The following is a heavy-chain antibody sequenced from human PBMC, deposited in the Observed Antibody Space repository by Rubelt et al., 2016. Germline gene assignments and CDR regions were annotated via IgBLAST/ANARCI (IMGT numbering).Heavy chain of an antibody. Sequence: GDSVGISCKASGYTFISHYIHWVRQAPGQGPEWMGIINPSGGNTNYAQKFKGRVTMTRDTSTGTVYMELSSLRSEDTAGDYCIRDESTTNNLYGMDVWGQGTTVTVSS. CDR1: GYTFISHY. V-gene: IGHV1-46*03. CDR3: IRDESTTNNLYGMDV. D-gene: IGHD1-1*01. CDR2: INPSGGNT. J-gene: IGHJ6*02.